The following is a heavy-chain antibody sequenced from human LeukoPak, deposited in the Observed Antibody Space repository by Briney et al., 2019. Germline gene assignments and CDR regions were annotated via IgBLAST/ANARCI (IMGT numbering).Heavy chain of an antibody. CDR2: INPNNGAT. CDR1: EYIFTGYY. D-gene: IGHD1-26*01. Sequence: GASVKVSCKASEYIFTGYYMHWVRQAPGQGLEWMGRINPNNGATNYAQKFQGRVTITGDTSINTAYIELSSLRSDDTAVYYCTRESGSYHGNDYWGQGTLVTVSS. J-gene: IGHJ4*02. V-gene: IGHV1-2*06. CDR3: TRESGSYHGNDY.